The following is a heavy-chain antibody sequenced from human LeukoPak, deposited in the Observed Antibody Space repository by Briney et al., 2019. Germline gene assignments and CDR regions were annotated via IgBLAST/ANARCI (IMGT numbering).Heavy chain of an antibody. CDR2: IYAGDSDT. CDR3: ARQGTRFYGGSSIDY. V-gene: IGHV5-51*01. D-gene: IGHD4-23*01. Sequence: GESLKISCKASGYSFSKYWIGWVRQMPGKGLEWMAIIYAGDSDTRYSPSFQGQVTISADKPFSTAYLQWSSLKASDTAMYYCARQGTRFYGGSSIDYWGQGTLVTVSS. J-gene: IGHJ4*02. CDR1: GYSFSKYW.